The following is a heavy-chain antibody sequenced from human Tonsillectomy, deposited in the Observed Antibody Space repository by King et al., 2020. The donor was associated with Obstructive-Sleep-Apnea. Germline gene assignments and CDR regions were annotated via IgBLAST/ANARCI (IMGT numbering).Heavy chain of an antibody. Sequence: DEQLVQSGAEVKKSGESLKISCKGSGYSFSNYWIGWVRQMPGKGLEWMGLIYPHDSDTRYSPSFQGQVTISADKSISTAFLRWSSLKASDTAMYYCARLKAVAGTSDAFDMWGQGTTVTVSS. CDR1: GYSFSNYW. J-gene: IGHJ3*02. CDR2: IYPHDSDT. CDR3: ARLKAVAGTSDAFDM. D-gene: IGHD6-19*01. V-gene: IGHV5-51*01.